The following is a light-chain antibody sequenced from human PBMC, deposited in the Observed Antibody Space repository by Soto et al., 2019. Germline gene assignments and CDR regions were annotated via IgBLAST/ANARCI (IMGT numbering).Light chain of an antibody. J-gene: IGLJ2*01. CDR2: DTS. Sequence: QAVVTQEPSLPVSPGGTVTLTCGSSTGAVTSGHYPYWFQQKPGQAPRTLIYDTSNKHSWTPARFSGSLLGGKAALTLSGAQPEDEAEYYCLLSYSGAREVVFGGGTKLTVL. V-gene: IGLV7-46*01. CDR3: LLSYSGAREVV. CDR1: TGAVTSGHY.